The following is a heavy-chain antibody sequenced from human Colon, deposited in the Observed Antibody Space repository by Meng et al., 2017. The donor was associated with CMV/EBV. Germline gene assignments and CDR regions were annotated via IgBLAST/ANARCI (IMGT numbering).Heavy chain of an antibody. V-gene: IGHV4-4*07. J-gene: IGHJ4*02. CDR3: ARDSNLSGLAY. D-gene: IGHD3-10*01. Sequence: QVRLRESGPGLVTPSEPLSLTCTVSGASITSYYWSWIWQPAGKGLEWIGRVYISGNTNYNPSLKSRVTMSIDTSKNQLSLNIRSVTAADTAVYYCARDSNLSGLAYWGQGTLVTVSS. CDR1: GASITSYY. CDR2: VYISGNT.